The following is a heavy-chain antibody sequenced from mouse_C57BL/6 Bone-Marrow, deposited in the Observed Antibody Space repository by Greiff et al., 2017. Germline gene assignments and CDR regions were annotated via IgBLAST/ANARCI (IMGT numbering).Heavy chain of an antibody. CDR2: FYPGSGSI. V-gene: IGHV1-62-2*01. CDR3: ARHEDRGNYPYYAMGY. J-gene: IGHJ4*01. D-gene: IGHD2-1*01. CDR1: GYTFTEYT. Sequence: QVQLKQSGAELVKPGASVKLSCKASGYTFTEYTIHWVKQRSGQGLEWIGWFYPGSGSIKYNEKFKDKATLTADKSSSTVYMGLSRLTSEDSAVYFCARHEDRGNYPYYAMGYWGQGTSVTVSS.